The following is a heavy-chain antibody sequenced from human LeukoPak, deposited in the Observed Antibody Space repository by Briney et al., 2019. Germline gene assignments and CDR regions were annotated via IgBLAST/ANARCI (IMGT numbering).Heavy chain of an antibody. CDR1: GGSISSYY. J-gene: IGHJ6*03. Sequence: SETLSLTCTVSGGSISSYYWSWIRQPPGKELEWIGYIYYSGSTNYNPSLESRVTISVDTSKNQFSLKLSSVTAADTAVYYCARVPCSSTSCFIYYYYYMDVWGKGTTVTVSS. CDR2: IYYSGST. D-gene: IGHD2-2*01. V-gene: IGHV4-59*01. CDR3: ARVPCSSTSCFIYYYYYMDV.